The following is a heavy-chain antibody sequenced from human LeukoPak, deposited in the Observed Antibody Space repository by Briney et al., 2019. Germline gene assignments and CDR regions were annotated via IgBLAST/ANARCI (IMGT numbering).Heavy chain of an antibody. CDR1: GGXISSYY. CDR3: AREIRLGELSFFDY. D-gene: IGHD3-16*02. Sequence: SETLSLTCTVSGGXISSYYCSWIRQPPGKGLEWIGHIYYSGSTNYNPSLKSRVTISVDTSKNQFSLKLSSVTAADTAVYYCAREIRLGELSFFDYWGQGTLVTVSS. V-gene: IGHV4-59*01. CDR2: IYYSGST. J-gene: IGHJ4*02.